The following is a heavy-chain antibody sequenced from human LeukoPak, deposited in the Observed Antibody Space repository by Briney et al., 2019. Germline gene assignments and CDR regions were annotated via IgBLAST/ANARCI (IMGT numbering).Heavy chain of an antibody. CDR2: IKQDGSEK. V-gene: IGHV3-7*01. CDR1: GFTFSSYW. CDR3: ARGGAITMIRGVPGY. J-gene: IGHJ4*02. D-gene: IGHD3-10*01. Sequence: QTGGSLRLSCAASGFTFSSYWMSWVRQAPGKGLEWVANIKQDGSEKYYVDSVKGRFTISRDNAKNSLYLQMNSLRAEDTAVYYCARGGAITMIRGVPGYWGQGTLVTVSS.